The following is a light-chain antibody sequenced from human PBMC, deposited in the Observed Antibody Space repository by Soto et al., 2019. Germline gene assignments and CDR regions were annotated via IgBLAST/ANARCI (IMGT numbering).Light chain of an antibody. V-gene: IGLV2-14*03. CDR2: EVI. CDR1: SSDIGAHNF. CDR3: NSYTTSNAFV. J-gene: IGLJ1*01. Sequence: QSALTHPASVSGSPGQAITVSCSGTSSDIGAHNFVSWYQQHPGKAPKLIIYEVINRPSAVSDRFSGSKSGNTASLTISGLQSEDEADYYCNSYTTSNAFVFGSGTKVTVL.